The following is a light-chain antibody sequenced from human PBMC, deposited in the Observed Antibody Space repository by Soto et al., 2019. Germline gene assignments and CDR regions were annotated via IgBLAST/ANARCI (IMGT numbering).Light chain of an antibody. V-gene: IGLV2-14*03. J-gene: IGLJ1*01. Sequence: QSALTQPASVSGSPGQSITISCTGTSSDIGDYKYVSWYQQHPGNPPKLIIYDVSDRPSGVSNRFSGSKSGNTASLTISGLQAEDDADYYCYSYTTSRTYVFGTGTKLTVL. CDR3: YSYTTSRTYV. CDR1: SSDIGDYKY. CDR2: DVS.